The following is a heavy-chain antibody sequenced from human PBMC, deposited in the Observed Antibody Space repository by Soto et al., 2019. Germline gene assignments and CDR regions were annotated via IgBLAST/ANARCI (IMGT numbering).Heavy chain of an antibody. CDR2: ISDNGGDT. CDR3: AKDLEWVVPGGYYYYHGLDV. V-gene: IGHV3-23*01. J-gene: IGHJ6*02. CDR1: GFTLNSHA. Sequence: QPGGSLRLSCAASGFTLNSHAMSWVRQAPGKGLEWVSTISDNGGDTFYGDSVKGRFTISRDNSKNTLYLQMNSLRAEDTAVYYCAKDLEWVVPGGYYYYHGLDVWGQGTTVTVSS. D-gene: IGHD3-3*01.